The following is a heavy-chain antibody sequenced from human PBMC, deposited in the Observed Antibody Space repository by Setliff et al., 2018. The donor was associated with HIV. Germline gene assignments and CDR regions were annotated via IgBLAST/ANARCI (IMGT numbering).Heavy chain of an antibody. CDR1: GYMFIAYG. D-gene: IGHD2-2*01. V-gene: IGHV1-18*01. Sequence: GASVKVSCKTSGYMFIAYGMSWVRRAPGQGLEWMGWIGPYNDRTEYAQEFQGRVSLTIDTAASTAYMELRSLRSDDTAVYYCARGPSGRAPAPARAPHYYGLDLWGPGTTVTVSS. J-gene: IGHJ6*01. CDR3: ARGPSGRAPAPARAPHYYGLDL. CDR2: IGPYNDRT.